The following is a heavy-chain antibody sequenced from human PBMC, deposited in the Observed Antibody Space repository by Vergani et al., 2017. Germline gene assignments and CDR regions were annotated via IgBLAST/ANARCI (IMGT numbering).Heavy chain of an antibody. CDR2: IYWNDDK. Sequence: QITLKESGPTLIKPTQNLTLSCTFSGFSLDTGGVGVGWIRQPPGKGLEWVALIYWNDDKRYSSSLKPRLILTKDTSKNQVVLTLTNVVPADTATYYCARLSKHGGDCVGVSRFDPWGQGTLVTVSS. J-gene: IGHJ5*02. D-gene: IGHD2-21*02. CDR1: GFSLDTGGVG. CDR3: ARLSKHGGDCVGVSRFDP. V-gene: IGHV2-5*01.